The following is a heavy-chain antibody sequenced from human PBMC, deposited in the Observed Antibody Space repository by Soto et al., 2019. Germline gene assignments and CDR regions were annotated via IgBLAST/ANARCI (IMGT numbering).Heavy chain of an antibody. CDR1: GFTFSYYA. CDR3: AREGVHNYNEYYFDY. V-gene: IGHV3-21*06. D-gene: IGHD3-22*01. J-gene: IGHJ4*02. Sequence: GSLRLSCAASGFTFSYYALHWVRRAPGKGLEWVSSISGIRDYIRYADSVKGRFTISRDNAKTSLYLQMNSLTAEDTAVYYCAREGVHNYNEYYFDYWGQGTLVTVSS. CDR2: ISGIRDYI.